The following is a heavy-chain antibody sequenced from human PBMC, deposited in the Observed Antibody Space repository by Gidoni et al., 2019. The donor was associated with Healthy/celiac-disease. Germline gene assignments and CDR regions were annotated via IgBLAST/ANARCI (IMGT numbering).Heavy chain of an antibody. D-gene: IGHD3-22*01. CDR2: IKSKTDGVTT. V-gene: IGHV3-15*01. J-gene: IGHJ4*02. CDR3: TTDQYYYDSSGPPSVFDY. Sequence: EVQLVESGGGLVKPGGSLRLSCAASGFTFSNAWQRWVRQAPGKGLEWVGRIKSKTDGVTTDYAAPVKGRFTISRDDSKNTLYLQMNSLKTEDTAVYYCTTDQYYYDSSGPPSVFDYWGQGTLVTVSS. CDR1: GFTFSNAW.